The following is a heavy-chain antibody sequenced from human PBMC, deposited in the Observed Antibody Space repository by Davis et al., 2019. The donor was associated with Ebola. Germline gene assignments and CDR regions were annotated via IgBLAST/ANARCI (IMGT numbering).Heavy chain of an antibody. CDR2: ISSSDTYI. V-gene: IGHV3-21*01. CDR3: ARGQLMDYGDYLDY. J-gene: IGHJ4*02. Sequence: GGSLRLSCAASGFNFNTYSMNWVRQAPGKGLEWVSSISSSDTYIHYADSVEGRFTISRDNAKSSLYLQLNSLTAEDTAVYYCARGQLMDYGDYLDYWGQGTLVTVSS. CDR1: GFNFNTYS. D-gene: IGHD4-17*01.